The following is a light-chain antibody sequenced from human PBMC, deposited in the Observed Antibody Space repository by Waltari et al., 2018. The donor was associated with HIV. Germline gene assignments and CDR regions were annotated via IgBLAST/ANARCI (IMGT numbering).Light chain of an antibody. Sequence: SYELTQPPSVSVSPGQTASITCTGDKLGDKYACWYQQKPGQSPVLVIYQENKRPSGSHSRFSGANSGNPATLTISGTQAVDEADYYCQAWDSSTAFYGFGTGTKVTVL. CDR2: QEN. V-gene: IGLV3-1*01. J-gene: IGLJ1*01. CDR1: KLGDKY. CDR3: QAWDSSTAFYG.